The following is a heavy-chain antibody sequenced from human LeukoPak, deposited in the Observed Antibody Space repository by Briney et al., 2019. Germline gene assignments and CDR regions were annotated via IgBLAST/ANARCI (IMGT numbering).Heavy chain of an antibody. CDR2: IYYSGST. V-gene: IGHV4-39*01. D-gene: IGHD1-1*01. Sequence: PSETLSLTCTVSGGSIRSSSYYWGWIRQPPGKGLEWIGNIYYSGSTYYNPSLKSRVTISVDTSKNQFSLKLSSVTAADTAVYYCARGQGAAGAGNYYYYYYMDVWGKGTTVTISS. CDR1: GGSIRSSSYY. CDR3: ARGQGAAGAGNYYYYYYMDV. J-gene: IGHJ6*03.